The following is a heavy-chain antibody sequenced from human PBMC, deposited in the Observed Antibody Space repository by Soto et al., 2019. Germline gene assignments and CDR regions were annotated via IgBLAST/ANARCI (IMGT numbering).Heavy chain of an antibody. CDR2: IWYDGSNK. J-gene: IGHJ4*02. CDR1: GFTFSSYG. CDR3: ARVGDSSGYYQSHFDY. V-gene: IGHV3-33*01. Sequence: QVQLVESGGGVVQTGRSLRLSCAASGFTFSSYGMHWVRQAPGKGLEWVAVIWYDGSNKYYADSVKGRFTISRDNSKNTLYLQMNSLRAEDTAVYYCARVGDSSGYYQSHFDYWGQGTLVTVSS. D-gene: IGHD3-22*01.